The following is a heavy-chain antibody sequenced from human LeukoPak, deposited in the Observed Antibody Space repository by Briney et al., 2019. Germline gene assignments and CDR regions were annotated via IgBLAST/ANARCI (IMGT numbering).Heavy chain of an antibody. CDR2: INTNTGNP. CDR1: GYTFTSYA. D-gene: IGHD2-21*02. Sequence: ASVKVSCKASGYTFTSYAMNWVRQAPGQGLEWMGWINTNTGNPTYAQGFTGRFVFSLDTSVSTAYLQISSLKAEDTAVYYCARGEAAALAYCGGHCYYFDYWGQGTLVTVSS. CDR3: ARGEAAALAYCGGHCYYFDY. V-gene: IGHV7-4-1*02. J-gene: IGHJ4*02.